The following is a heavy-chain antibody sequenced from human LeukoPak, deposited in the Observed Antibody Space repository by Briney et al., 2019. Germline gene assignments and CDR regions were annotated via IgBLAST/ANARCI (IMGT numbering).Heavy chain of an antibody. CDR2: ISAYNGNT. Sequence: GASVKVSCKASGYTFTSYGISWVRQAPGQGLEWMGWISAYNGNTNYAQKLQGRVTMITDTSTSTAYMELRSLRPDDTAVYYCARGRRSSWYWIDYWGQGTLVTVSS. D-gene: IGHD6-13*01. J-gene: IGHJ4*02. CDR3: ARGRRSSWYWIDY. V-gene: IGHV1-18*01. CDR1: GYTFTSYG.